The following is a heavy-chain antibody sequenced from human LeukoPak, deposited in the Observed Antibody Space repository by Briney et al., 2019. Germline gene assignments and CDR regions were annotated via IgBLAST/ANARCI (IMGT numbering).Heavy chain of an antibody. Sequence: GESLQISCKGSGYRFTSYWIGWVRQMPGKGLEWMGIIYPGDSDTRHSPSFQGQVTISADKSISTAYLQWSSLKASDTAMYYCARQALYSSSSGFPIPYYYYYMDVWGEGTTVTVSS. V-gene: IGHV5-51*01. CDR1: GYRFTSYW. CDR2: IYPGDSDT. CDR3: ARQALYSSSSGFPIPYYYYYMDV. J-gene: IGHJ6*03. D-gene: IGHD6-6*01.